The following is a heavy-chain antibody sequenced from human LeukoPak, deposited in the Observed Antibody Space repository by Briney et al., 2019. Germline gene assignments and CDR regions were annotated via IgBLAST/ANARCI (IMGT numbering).Heavy chain of an antibody. Sequence: ESSETLSLTCTVSGGSISSYIFHWGCIRQTPEKGLEWIVSISYNDNTYYNPSLKSRISIFVDTSNNHFSLQLRSVTPTDTAFYISYHAGWYAVGTDAFAMWGQGTMVTVSS. J-gene: IGHJ3*02. V-gene: IGHV4-39*01. D-gene: IGHD6-19*01. CDR3: YHAGWYAVGTDAFAM. CDR1: GGSISSYIFH. CDR2: ISYNDNT.